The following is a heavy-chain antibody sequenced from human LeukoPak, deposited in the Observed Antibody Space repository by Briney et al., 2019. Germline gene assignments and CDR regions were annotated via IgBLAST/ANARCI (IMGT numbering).Heavy chain of an antibody. V-gene: IGHV1-69*05. CDR1: GGTFSSYA. D-gene: IGHD6-13*01. Sequence: GASVKVSCKASGGTFSSYAISWVRQAPGQGLEWMGGIIPIFGTANYAQKFQGRVTITTDESTSTAYMELSRLRSDDTAVYYCATSIIAAARDPTGMDVWGQGTTVTVSS. CDR2: IIPIFGTA. J-gene: IGHJ6*02. CDR3: ATSIIAAARDPTGMDV.